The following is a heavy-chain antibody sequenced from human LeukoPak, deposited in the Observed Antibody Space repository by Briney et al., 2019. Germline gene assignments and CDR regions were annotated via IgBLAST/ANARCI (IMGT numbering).Heavy chain of an antibody. CDR1: GFTFSSYA. CDR3: AKDASHYDFWSGYFAFDI. CDR2: ISGSGGST. D-gene: IGHD3-3*01. Sequence: GGSLRLSCAASGFTFSSYAMSWVRQAPGKGLEWVSAISGSGGSTYYADSVKGRFTISRDNSKNTLYLQMNSLRAEDTAVYYCAKDASHYDFWSGYFAFDIWGQGTMVTVSS. V-gene: IGHV3-23*01. J-gene: IGHJ3*02.